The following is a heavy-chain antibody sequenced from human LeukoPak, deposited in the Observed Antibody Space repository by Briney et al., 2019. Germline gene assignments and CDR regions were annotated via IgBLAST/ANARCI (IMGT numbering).Heavy chain of an antibody. V-gene: IGHV3-49*03. CDR1: EFTFGDSA. J-gene: IGHJ4*02. CDR2: IRSKAYGGTT. Sequence: GGSLRLSCTASEFTFGDSAMSWFRQAPGKGLEWLGFIRSKAYGGTTDYAAPVKGRFTISRDDSKNTLYLQMNSLKTEDTAVYYCTTVGYQLLLAFFQYYFDYWGQGTLVTVSS. CDR3: TTVGYQLLLAFFQYYFDY. D-gene: IGHD2-2*01.